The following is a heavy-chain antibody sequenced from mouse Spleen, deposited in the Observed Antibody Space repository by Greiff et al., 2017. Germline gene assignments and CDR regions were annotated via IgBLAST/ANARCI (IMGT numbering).Heavy chain of an antibody. J-gene: IGHJ4*01. CDR3: ARGDYGNYVGYAMDY. CDR1: GYTFTNYW. V-gene: IGHV1-63*01. D-gene: IGHD2-1*01. Sequence: QVQLQQSGAELVRPGTSVKMSCKASGYTFTNYWIGWAKQRPGHGLEWIGDIYPGGGYTNYNEKFKGKATLTADKSSSTAYMQFSSLTSEDSAIYYCARGDYGNYVGYAMDYWGQGTSVTVSS. CDR2: IYPGGGYT.